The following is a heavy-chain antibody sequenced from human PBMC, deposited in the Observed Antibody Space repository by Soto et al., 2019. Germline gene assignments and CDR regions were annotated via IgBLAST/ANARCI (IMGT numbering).Heavy chain of an antibody. CDR3: ARGASWKNWFDP. J-gene: IGHJ5*02. V-gene: IGHV4-39*01. D-gene: IGHD1-1*01. CDR2: IYYSGST. CDR1: GGSISSSSYY. Sequence: QLQLQESGPGLVKPSETLSLTCTVSGGSISSSSYYWGWIRQPPGKGLEWIESIYYSGSTYYNPSLKSRVTISVDTSKNQFSLKLSSVTAADTAVYYCARGASWKNWFDPWGQGTLVTVSS.